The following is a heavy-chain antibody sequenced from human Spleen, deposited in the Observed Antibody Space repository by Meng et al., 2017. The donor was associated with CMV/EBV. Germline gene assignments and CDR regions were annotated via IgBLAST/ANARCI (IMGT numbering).Heavy chain of an antibody. CDR1: GDSVPSNSAA. Sequence: SQTLSLTCAISGDSVPSNSAAWNWIRQSPSRGLEWLGRTYYRSKWYNDYTVSVKSRITINPDTSKNQFSLQLNSVTPEDTAVYYCARSPTTWILNWFDPWGQGTLVTVSS. CDR2: TYYRSKWYN. D-gene: IGHD5-12*01. J-gene: IGHJ5*02. CDR3: ARSPTTWILNWFDP. V-gene: IGHV6-1*01.